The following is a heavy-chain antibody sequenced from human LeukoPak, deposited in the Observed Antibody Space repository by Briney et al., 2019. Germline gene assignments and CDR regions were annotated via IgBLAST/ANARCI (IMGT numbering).Heavy chain of an antibody. Sequence: ASVKVSCKASGYTFTSYGISWVRQAPGQGLEWMGWISAYSGNTNYAQKLQGRVTMTTDTSTSTAYMELRSLRSDDTAVYYCARRYSGSYFRGIYYFDYWGQGTLVTVSS. CDR2: ISAYSGNT. D-gene: IGHD1-26*01. V-gene: IGHV1-18*01. CDR3: ARRYSGSYFRGIYYFDY. CDR1: GYTFTSYG. J-gene: IGHJ4*02.